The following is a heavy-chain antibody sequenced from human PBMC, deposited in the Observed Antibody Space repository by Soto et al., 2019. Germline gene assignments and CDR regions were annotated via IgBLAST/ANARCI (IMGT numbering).Heavy chain of an antibody. D-gene: IGHD3-16*01. V-gene: IGHV1-8*01. CDR3: ARMETFGSLNWFDP. CDR1: GYSFTNND. Sequence: SVKVSCKASGYSFTNNDVSWLRQATGQGLEWMGWMNPGSGDTGYAQKFQGRVTMTRDTSIATAYMELSSLRSDDTAIYYCARMETFGSLNWFDPWGQGTLVTVS. J-gene: IGHJ5*02. CDR2: MNPGSGDT.